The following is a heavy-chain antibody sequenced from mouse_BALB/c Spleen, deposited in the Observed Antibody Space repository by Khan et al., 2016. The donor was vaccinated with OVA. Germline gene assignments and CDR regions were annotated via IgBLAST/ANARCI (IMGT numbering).Heavy chain of an antibody. CDR3: VRGSGKAPVAY. CDR2: ISTYYGDA. V-gene: IGHV1S137*01. Sequence: VQLQESGAELVRPGVSVKISCKGSGYTFTDFAMHWVKQSHAKSLEWLGVISTYYGDADYNHKFRDKATMTVDKSSSTAYMELAGLPSEDSAIYYGVRGSGKAPVAYWGQGTLVTVSA. J-gene: IGHJ3*01. D-gene: IGHD1-3*01. CDR1: GYTFTDFA.